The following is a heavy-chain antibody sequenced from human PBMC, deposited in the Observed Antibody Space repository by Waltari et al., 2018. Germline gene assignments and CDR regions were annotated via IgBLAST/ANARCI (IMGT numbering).Heavy chain of an antibody. CDR1: VFQFRAYG. Sequence: VQLVDSGGGVVQPGKSLRLSFAASVFQFRAYGRHWVRQAPGKGMEWVALISNDGSNKYYADSVKGRFTISRDNSKNTLFLQLDSLRAEDTALYVCAGSGISAIYWGQGTRVTVSS. CDR3: AGSGISAIY. J-gene: IGHJ4*02. CDR2: ISNDGSNK. D-gene: IGHD6-19*01. V-gene: IGHV3-30*03.